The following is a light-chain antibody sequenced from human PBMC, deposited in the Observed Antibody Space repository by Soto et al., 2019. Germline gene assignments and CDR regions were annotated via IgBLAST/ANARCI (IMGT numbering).Light chain of an antibody. CDR1: SSDVGGYNY. V-gene: IGLV2-11*01. CDR3: FSYVDAFTVV. CDR2: DVS. J-gene: IGLJ1*01. Sequence: QSVLTQPRSVSGSPGQSVTISCTGTSSDVGGYNYVSWYQQHPGKAPKFVIYDVSKRPSGVPDRFSGSKSRNTTSLTISGLQAEDEADYYCFSYVDAFTVVFGTGTKLTVL.